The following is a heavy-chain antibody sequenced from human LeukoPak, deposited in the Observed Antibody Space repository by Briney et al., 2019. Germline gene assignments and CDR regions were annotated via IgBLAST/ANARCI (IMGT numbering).Heavy chain of an antibody. CDR2: IHYDGSNK. Sequence: PGGSLRLSCAASGFTFGSYGMHWVRQAPSKGLEWVAFIHYDGSNKYYADSVKGRFTISRDNSKNTLYLQMDSLRPEDTAVYYCAKVVGSGWFDPYFEYWGQGTLVTVSS. J-gene: IGHJ4*02. CDR1: GFTFGSYG. CDR3: AKVVGSGWFDPYFEY. D-gene: IGHD6-19*01. V-gene: IGHV3-30*02.